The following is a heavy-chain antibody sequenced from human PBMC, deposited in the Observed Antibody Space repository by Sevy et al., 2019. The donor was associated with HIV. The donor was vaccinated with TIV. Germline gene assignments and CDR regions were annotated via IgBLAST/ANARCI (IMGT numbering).Heavy chain of an antibody. J-gene: IGHJ1*01. D-gene: IGHD6-13*01. CDR3: ARRVAAAGQGNEYFQH. CDR2: ISYGWST. V-gene: IGHV4-39*01. CDR1: GDSISSNKYY. Sequence: SETLSLTCTVSGDSISSNKYYWAWIRQPPGKGLEWIGSISYGWSTYYNPSLQSRVTLSLDTFKNQFSLNLSSVTAADTAKYYCARRVAAAGQGNEYFQHWGRGTLVTVSS.